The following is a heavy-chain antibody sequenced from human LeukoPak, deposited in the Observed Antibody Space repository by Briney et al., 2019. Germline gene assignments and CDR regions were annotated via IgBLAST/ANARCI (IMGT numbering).Heavy chain of an antibody. V-gene: IGHV3-21*01. J-gene: IGHJ4*02. CDR3: ARGGVRRGYYDY. D-gene: IGHD1-14*01. CDR2: IGISSNKI. CDR1: GFTLRSYT. Sequence: PGGSLRLSCAASGFTLRSYTMNWVRQAPGKGLEWVSSIGISSNKIYYADSVKGRFIISRDNAKNSVYLQMNSLRAEDTAVYYCARGGVRRGYYDYWGQGTLVTVSS.